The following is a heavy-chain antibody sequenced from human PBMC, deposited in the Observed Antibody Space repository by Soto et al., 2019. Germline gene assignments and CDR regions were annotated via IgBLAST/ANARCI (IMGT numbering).Heavy chain of an antibody. J-gene: IGHJ6*02. CDR2: IDPTDSYT. Sequence: GESLKISCQASGYSFTTYWISWVRQMPGKGLECMGRIDPTDSYTDYGPSFEGHVTMSVDKSINTAYLEWSSLKASDTAMYYCARAVTTFPYYYYGMDVWGQGTTVTVSS. CDR3: ARAVTTFPYYYYGMDV. CDR1: GYSFTTYW. D-gene: IGHD4-17*01. V-gene: IGHV5-10-1*01.